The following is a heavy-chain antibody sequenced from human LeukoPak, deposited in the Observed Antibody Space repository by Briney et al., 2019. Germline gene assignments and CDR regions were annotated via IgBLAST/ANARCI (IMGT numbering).Heavy chain of an antibody. CDR2: LNPNSGGT. Sequence: ASVKVSCKASGYTFTDYYMHWVRQAPGQGLEWMGWLNPNSGGTNYAQKFQGRVTMTRDTSISTAYMELSRLTSDDTAVYYCARDSPCSGGTCYSGVWGQGTLVTVSS. D-gene: IGHD2-15*01. J-gene: IGHJ1*01. CDR3: ARDSPCSGGTCYSGV. CDR1: GYTFTDYY. V-gene: IGHV1-2*02.